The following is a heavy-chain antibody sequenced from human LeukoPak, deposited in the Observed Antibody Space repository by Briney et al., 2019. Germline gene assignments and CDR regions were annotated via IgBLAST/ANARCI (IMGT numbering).Heavy chain of an antibody. Sequence: SETLSLTCTVSGGSISSNSYYWGWIRQPPGKGLEWIGSIYYSGSTYYNPSLKSRVTISVDTSKNQFSLKLSSVTAADTAVYYCARGHNWNERGGFYYYYYYMDVWGKGTTVAVSS. V-gene: IGHV4-39*07. CDR1: GGSISSNSYY. CDR3: ARGHNWNERGGFYYYYYYMDV. J-gene: IGHJ6*03. CDR2: IYYSGST. D-gene: IGHD1-20*01.